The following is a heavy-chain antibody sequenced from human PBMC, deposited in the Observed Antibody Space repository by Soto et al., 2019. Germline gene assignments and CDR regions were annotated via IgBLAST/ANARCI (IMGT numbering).Heavy chain of an antibody. Sequence: QVQLQESGPGLVKPSGTLSLTCALSGASIITDNWWSWVRRPPGKEMEWIGEIYHSGNTNFNPSVKSRVTISVDTSKNQFSLTVSSVTAADTAIYYCARASASSKLRGVVINWGQGTLVTVSS. J-gene: IGHJ4*02. V-gene: IGHV4-4*02. CDR3: ARASASSKLRGVVIN. CDR2: IYHSGNT. D-gene: IGHD3-10*01. CDR1: GASIITDNW.